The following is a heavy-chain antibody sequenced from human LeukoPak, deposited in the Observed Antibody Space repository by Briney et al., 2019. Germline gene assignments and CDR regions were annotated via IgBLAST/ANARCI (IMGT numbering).Heavy chain of an antibody. CDR2: IYYSGST. CDR3: ARDRDSAGPDY. V-gene: IGHV4-30-4*07. CDR1: GGSISSGGYS. J-gene: IGHJ4*02. Sequence: PSETLSLTCTVSGGSISSGGYSWSWIRQPPGKGLEWIGYIYYSGSTYYNPSLKSRVTISVDTSKNQFSLKLSSVTAADTAVYYCARDRDSAGPDYWGQGTLVTVSS. D-gene: IGHD5-18*01.